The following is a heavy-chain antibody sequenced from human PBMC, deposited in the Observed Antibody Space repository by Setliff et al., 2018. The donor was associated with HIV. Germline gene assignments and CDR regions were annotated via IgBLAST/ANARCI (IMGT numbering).Heavy chain of an antibody. Sequence: PSETLSLTCTVSGDSVSSRSYYWSWIRQPQGKGLEWIGYIYYSGSTNYNPSLKSRVTISVDTSKNHFSLKLTSVTAADTAVYYCASAGSGTRAPPRYWGQGTLVTVSS. CDR2: IYYSGST. CDR1: GDSVSSRSYY. CDR3: ASAGSGTRAPPRY. J-gene: IGHJ4*02. D-gene: IGHD1-1*01. V-gene: IGHV4-61*03.